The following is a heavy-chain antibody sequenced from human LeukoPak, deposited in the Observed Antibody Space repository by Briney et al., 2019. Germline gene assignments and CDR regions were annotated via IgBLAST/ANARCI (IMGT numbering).Heavy chain of an antibody. CDR3: ARGPPLDY. V-gene: IGHV4-59*01. Sequence: SETLSLTCTVSGGSISSYYWSWIRQPAGKGLEWLGYIYYSGNTDYNPSLKSRVTISVDTSKNQFSLRVSSVTAADTAVYYCARGPPLDYWGQGTLVTVSS. J-gene: IGHJ4*02. CDR1: GGSISSYY. CDR2: IYYSGNT.